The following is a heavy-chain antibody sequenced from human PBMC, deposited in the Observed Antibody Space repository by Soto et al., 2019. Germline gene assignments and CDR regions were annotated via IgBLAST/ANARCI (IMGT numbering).Heavy chain of an antibody. CDR1: GFTFSSYA. V-gene: IGHV3-23*01. D-gene: IGHD3-3*01. J-gene: IGHJ5*02. CDR3: AKGYTIFGLVTAMDP. CDR2: ISGSGGNT. Sequence: EVQLLVSGGGLVQPGGSLRLSCAASGFTFSSYAKSWVRQAPGKGLEWVSAISGSGGNTYYTDSVKGRFTISRDNSKNTLYLQMSSLRAEDTAVYYCAKGYTIFGLVTAMDPWGPGTLVTVSS.